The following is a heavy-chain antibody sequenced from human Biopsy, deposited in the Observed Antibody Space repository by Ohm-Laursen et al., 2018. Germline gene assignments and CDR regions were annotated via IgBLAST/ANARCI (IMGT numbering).Heavy chain of an antibody. J-gene: IGHJ6*02. V-gene: IGHV4-59*01. CDR3: ARDKITYCTSTSCDYFGMDV. D-gene: IGHD2-2*01. CDR1: GASIEDYY. Sequence: SDTLSLTCFVSGASIEDYYWTWIRQAPGKTLEWIASINYRGNTNYNPSLKSRVTMSAHTSTNQFSLKLTSVTAADTAVYYCARDKITYCTSTSCDYFGMDVWGQGTTVTVSS. CDR2: INYRGNT.